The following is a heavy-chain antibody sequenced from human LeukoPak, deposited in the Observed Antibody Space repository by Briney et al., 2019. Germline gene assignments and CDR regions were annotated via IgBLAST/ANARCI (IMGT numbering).Heavy chain of an antibody. D-gene: IGHD3-9*01. Sequence: SVKVSCKASGGTFSSYAISWVRQAPGQGLEWMGGIIPIFGTANYAQKFQGRVTITADESTSTAYMELSSLRSEDTAVYYCARGAPEDDILTGYRDWFDPWGQGTLVTVSS. CDR3: ARGAPEDDILTGYRDWFDP. CDR1: GGTFSSYA. J-gene: IGHJ5*02. V-gene: IGHV1-69*13. CDR2: IIPIFGTA.